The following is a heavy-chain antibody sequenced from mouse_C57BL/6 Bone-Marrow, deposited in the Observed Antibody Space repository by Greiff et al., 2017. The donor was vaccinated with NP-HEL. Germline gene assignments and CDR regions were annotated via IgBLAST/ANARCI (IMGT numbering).Heavy chain of an antibody. D-gene: IGHD2-2*01. V-gene: IGHV5-9*01. CDR3: ASAVYGYAHAMDY. Sequence: DVKLVESGGGLVKPGGSLKLSCAASGFTFSSYTMSWVRQTPEKRLAWVATISGGGGNTYYPDSVKGRFTISRDNAKNTLYLQMSSLRSEDTALYYCASAVYGYAHAMDYWGQGTSVTVSS. CDR2: ISGGGGNT. J-gene: IGHJ4*01. CDR1: GFTFSSYT.